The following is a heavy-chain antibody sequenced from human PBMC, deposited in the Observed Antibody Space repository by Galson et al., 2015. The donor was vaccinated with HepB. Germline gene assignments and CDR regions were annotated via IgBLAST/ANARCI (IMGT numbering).Heavy chain of an antibody. CDR3: AREAGEYSSSWIDY. V-gene: IGHV1-69*04. D-gene: IGHD6-13*01. Sequence: SVKVSCKASGGTFSSYTISWVRQAPGQGLEWMGRIIPILGIANYAQKFQGRVTITADKSTSTAYMELSSLRSEDTAVYYCAREAGEYSSSWIDYWGQGTLVTVSS. J-gene: IGHJ4*02. CDR2: IIPILGIA. CDR1: GGTFSSYT.